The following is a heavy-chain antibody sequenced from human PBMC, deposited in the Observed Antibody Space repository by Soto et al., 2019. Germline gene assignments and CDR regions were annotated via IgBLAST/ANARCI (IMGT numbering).Heavy chain of an antibody. Sequence: GGSLRLSCAASGYSRFSYYSMNWVRQAPGKGLEWVSFISGSGYPIYYADSVRGRFTISRDNAKNSLSLQMDSLRAEDTAVYYCAKWLSWEIGSREDAFDIWGQGTMVTVSS. V-gene: IGHV3-48*01. CDR1: GYSRFSYYS. CDR3: AKWLSWEIGSREDAFDI. J-gene: IGHJ3*02. D-gene: IGHD1-26*01. CDR2: ISGSGYPI.